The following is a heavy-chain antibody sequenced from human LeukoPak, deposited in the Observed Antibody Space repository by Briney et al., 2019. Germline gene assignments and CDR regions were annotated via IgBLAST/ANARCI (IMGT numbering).Heavy chain of an antibody. J-gene: IGHJ3*02. CDR3: NGPGGGDDAFDI. V-gene: IGHV3-38-3*01. Sequence: GRSLRLSCAASGFTVSSNEMSWVRQAPGKGLEWVSSISGGSTYYADSRKGRFTISRDNSKNTLHLQMNSLRGKRHGGDGFNGPGGGDDAFDIWGQGTMVTVSS. CDR2: ISGGST. D-gene: IGHD5-24*01. CDR1: GFTVSSNE.